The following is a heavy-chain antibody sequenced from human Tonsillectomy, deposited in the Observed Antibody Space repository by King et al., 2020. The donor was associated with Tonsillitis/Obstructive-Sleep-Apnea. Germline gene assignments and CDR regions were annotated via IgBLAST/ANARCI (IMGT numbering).Heavy chain of an antibody. CDR2: IYPCDSDT. J-gene: IGHJ5*02. CDR3: ARQNGRDYGSFRFEP. CDR1: GFGFSAYW. Sequence: QLVQSGAEVKKPGESLKISCKGSGFGFSAYWIAWVRQTPGKGLEWMGIIYPCDSDTRYSPSFEGQVTISADKSITTAYLQWSSLKASDTAMYYCARQNGRDYGSFRFEPWGQGTLVTVSS. V-gene: IGHV5-51*01. D-gene: IGHD3-10*01.